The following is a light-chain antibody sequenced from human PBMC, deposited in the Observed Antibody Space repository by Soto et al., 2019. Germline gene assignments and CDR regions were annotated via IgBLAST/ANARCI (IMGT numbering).Light chain of an antibody. CDR1: SSDVGGYNY. J-gene: IGLJ1*01. Sequence: QSALAQPPSASGSPGQSVAISCTGTSSDVGGYNYVSWYQQHPGKAPKLMIYEVNKRPSGVPDRFSGSKSGNTASLTVHGLHAEDEADYYCSSYAGSTNVFGPGTKVTL. CDR2: EVN. V-gene: IGLV2-8*01. CDR3: SSYAGSTNV.